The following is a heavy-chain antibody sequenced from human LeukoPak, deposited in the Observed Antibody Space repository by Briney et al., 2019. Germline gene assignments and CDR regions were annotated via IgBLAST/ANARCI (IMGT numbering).Heavy chain of an antibody. CDR3: ARDNARYYDFWSGYYTAGYYFDY. Sequence: ASVTVSCTASGYTFTGYYMYWVRQAPGQGLEWMGWINPNSGGTNYAQKFQGWVTMTRDTSISTAYMELSRLRSDDTAVYYCARDNARYYDFWSGYYTAGYYFDYWGQGTLVTVPS. CDR2: INPNSGGT. J-gene: IGHJ4*02. V-gene: IGHV1-2*04. CDR1: GYTFTGYY. D-gene: IGHD3-3*01.